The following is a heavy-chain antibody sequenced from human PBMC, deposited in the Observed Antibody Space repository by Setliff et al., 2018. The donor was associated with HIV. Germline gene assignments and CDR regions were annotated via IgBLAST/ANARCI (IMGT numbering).Heavy chain of an antibody. D-gene: IGHD3-22*01. CDR3: ARDQYYYDTSGYYRGSAFDF. CDR1: EFSFSTSW. J-gene: IGHJ4*02. V-gene: IGHV3-74*03. Sequence: GGSLRLSCAASEFSFSTSWMHWVRQAPGKGLVWVSTINSDGSTTTYADSVKGRFTISRDNAKNSLYLQMDSLRAEDTAVYYCARDQYYYDTSGYYRGSAFDFWGQGTLVTASS. CDR2: INSDGSTT.